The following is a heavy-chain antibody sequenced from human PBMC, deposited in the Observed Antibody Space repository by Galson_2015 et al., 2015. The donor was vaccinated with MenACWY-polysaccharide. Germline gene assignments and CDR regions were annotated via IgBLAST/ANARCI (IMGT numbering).Heavy chain of an antibody. D-gene: IGHD3-10*01. V-gene: IGHV3-23*01. CDR1: GFTFSSYG. CDR2: ISGSGTNT. J-gene: IGHJ4*02. CDR3: AKGAAHYGSGNYYDY. Sequence: SLRLSCAASGFTFSSYGMSWVRQTPGKGLEWVSAISGSGTNTYYADSVRGRFTISRDNSKNTLYLQMDSLRAEDTALYYCAKGAAHYGSGNYYDYWGQGTQVTVSS.